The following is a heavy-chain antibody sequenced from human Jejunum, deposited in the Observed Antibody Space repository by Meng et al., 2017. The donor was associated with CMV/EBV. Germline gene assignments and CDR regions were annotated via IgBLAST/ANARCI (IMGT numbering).Heavy chain of an antibody. CDR1: GFSPSTSGEG. D-gene: IGHD1-26*01. V-gene: IGHV2-5*02. J-gene: IGHJ4*02. Sequence: QNTLKDSGPTLVKPTQTLTLTCSFSGFSPSTSGEGVGWIRQPPGKALEWLALIYRGDDKRYSPSLNSRLTIAKDTSKNEVVLTLTNMGPIDTGTYYCAHFVGGYYPSRPDYWGQGTLVTVSS. CDR2: IYRGDDK. CDR3: AHFVGGYYPSRPDY.